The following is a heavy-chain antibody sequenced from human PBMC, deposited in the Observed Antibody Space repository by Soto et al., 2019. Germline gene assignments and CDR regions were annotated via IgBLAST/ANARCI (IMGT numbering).Heavy chain of an antibody. D-gene: IGHD6-19*01. CDR2: VYQSGVT. CDR1: GDSYSISTYS. V-gene: IGHV4-30-2*01. CDR3: AGMPYTSGLRFDP. Sequence: SETLSLTCNMSGDSYSISTYSWSWIRQPPGKALQWIGFVYQSGVTSYNPSLASRVSISLDRSNNQCSLKLKSVTAADTAVYFCAGMPYTSGLRFDPWGPGTLVTVSS. J-gene: IGHJ5*02.